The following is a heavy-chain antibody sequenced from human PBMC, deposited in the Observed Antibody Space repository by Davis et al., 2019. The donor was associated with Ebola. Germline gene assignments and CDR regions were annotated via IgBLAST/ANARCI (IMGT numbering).Heavy chain of an antibody. J-gene: IGHJ6*02. D-gene: IGHD6-13*01. V-gene: IGHV3-11*05. CDR3: ARASRIAAAGTRGMDV. Sequence: FTFSRDNAKNSLYLQMNSLRSEDTAVYYCARASRIAAAGTRGMDVWGQGTTVTVSS.